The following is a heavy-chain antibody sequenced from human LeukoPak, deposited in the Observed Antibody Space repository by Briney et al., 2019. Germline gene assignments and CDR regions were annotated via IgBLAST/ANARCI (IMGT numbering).Heavy chain of an antibody. CDR3: ARGLYYYDSSGYCLDY. Sequence: SETLSLTCTVSGGSISSSSYYWGWIRQPPGKGLEWIGSIYYSGSTYYNPSLKSRVTISVDTSKNQFSLKLSSVTAADTAVYYCARGLYYYDSSGYCLDYWGQGTLVTVSS. J-gene: IGHJ4*02. D-gene: IGHD3-22*01. CDR2: IYYSGST. CDR1: GGSISSSSYY. V-gene: IGHV4-39*01.